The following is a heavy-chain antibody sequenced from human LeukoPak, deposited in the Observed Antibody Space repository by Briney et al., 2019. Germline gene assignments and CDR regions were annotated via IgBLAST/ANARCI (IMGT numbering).Heavy chain of an antibody. CDR2: IYHSGST. CDR1: GDSISSYY. CDR3: ARDVRQQLVLSYYYYYMDV. Sequence: PSETLSLTCTVSGDSISSYYWSWIRQPPGKGLEWIGYIYHSGSTYYNPSLKSRVTISVDRSKNQFSLKLSSVTAADTAVYYCARDVRQQLVLSYYYYYMDVWGKGTTVTVSS. D-gene: IGHD6-13*01. J-gene: IGHJ6*03. V-gene: IGHV4-59*12.